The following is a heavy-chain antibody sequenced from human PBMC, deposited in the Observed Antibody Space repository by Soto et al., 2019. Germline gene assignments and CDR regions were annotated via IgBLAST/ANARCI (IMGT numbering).Heavy chain of an antibody. Sequence: QVQLVQSGAEVKKPGASVKVSCKASGYTFTSYGISWVRQAPGQGLEWMGWISAYNGNTNYAQKLQGRVTKTTDTAXXTXYMXLRRADGDDTAGYYCARVDYSDSSGYRRYYYGMDVSGQGTTVTVS. J-gene: IGHJ6*02. CDR2: ISAYNGNT. D-gene: IGHD3-22*01. V-gene: IGHV1-18*01. CDR3: ARVDYSDSSGYRRYYYGMDV. CDR1: GYTFTSYG.